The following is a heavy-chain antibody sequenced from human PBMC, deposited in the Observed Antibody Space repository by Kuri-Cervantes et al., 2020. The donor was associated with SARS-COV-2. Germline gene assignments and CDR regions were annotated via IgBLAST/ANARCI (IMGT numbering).Heavy chain of an antibody. J-gene: IGHJ4*02. CDR3: ARTRVYFDY. Sequence: SETLSLTCTVSGGSISSYYWGWVRQPPGKGLEWIGSIYYSGSTYYNPSLKSRVTISVDTSKKFSLKLSSVTAADTAVYYCARTRVYFDYWGQGILVTVSS. CDR1: GGSISSYY. CDR2: IYYSGST. V-gene: IGHV4-39*01.